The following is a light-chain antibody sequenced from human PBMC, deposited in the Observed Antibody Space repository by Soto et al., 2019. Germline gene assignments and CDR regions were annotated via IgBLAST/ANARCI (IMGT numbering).Light chain of an antibody. CDR3: AAWNDSLSGHVV. CDR1: SSNIGSNY. CDR2: RNN. Sequence: QSVLTQPPSASGTPGQRVTISCSGTSSNIGSNYVYWYQQLPGTAPKLLIYRNNQRPSEVPDRFSGSKSGTSASLAISGLRSEDEADYYCAAWNDSLSGHVVFGGGTKLT. V-gene: IGLV1-47*01. J-gene: IGLJ2*01.